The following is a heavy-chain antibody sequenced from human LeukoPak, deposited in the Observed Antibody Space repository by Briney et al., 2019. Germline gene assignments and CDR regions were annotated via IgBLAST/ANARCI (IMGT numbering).Heavy chain of an antibody. V-gene: IGHV4-59*01. Sequence: SETLSLTCTVSGGSISSFFWSWIRQPPGKGLEWIGYVHSSGSTKYNPSLKSRLIISVDMSKNQFSLKLRSVSVADTAVYYCARGISAYYYYYYMDVWGKGTTVTVSS. CDR1: GGSISSFF. CDR2: VHSSGST. D-gene: IGHD6-25*01. CDR3: ARGISAYYYYYYMDV. J-gene: IGHJ6*03.